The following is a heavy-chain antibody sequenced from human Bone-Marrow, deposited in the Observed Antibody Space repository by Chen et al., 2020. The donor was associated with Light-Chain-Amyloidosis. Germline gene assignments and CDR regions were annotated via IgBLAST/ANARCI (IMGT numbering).Heavy chain of an antibody. CDR3: TQDGVPGGADF. Sequence: EVQMVESGGGLVQPGRSLRLSCVTSGFTYKKWAIHWVRQAPGKGLEWVSGFDYNSRREHYADSVRCRFTVASDSSKNSLFLEMNSLRVEDTALYYCTQDGVPGGADFWGPGTMVTVSS. CDR2: FDYNSRRE. V-gene: IGHV3-9*01. J-gene: IGHJ4*02. CDR1: GFTYKKWA. D-gene: IGHD1-1*01.